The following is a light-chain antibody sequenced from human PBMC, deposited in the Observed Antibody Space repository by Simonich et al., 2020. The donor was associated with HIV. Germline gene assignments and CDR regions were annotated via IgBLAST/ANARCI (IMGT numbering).Light chain of an antibody. CDR1: QNIRSY. CDR2: TAS. V-gene: IGKV1-8*01. CDR3: QQSYSTPLT. Sequence: IQMTQTPSSLYASTGDRVTIPCRESQNIRSYLAWYQQKPGKAPKRLIYTASTLQTGVPSRFNGSGSGTDFTLTISCLQSEDFATYYCQQSYSTPLTFGGGTKVEIK. J-gene: IGKJ4*01.